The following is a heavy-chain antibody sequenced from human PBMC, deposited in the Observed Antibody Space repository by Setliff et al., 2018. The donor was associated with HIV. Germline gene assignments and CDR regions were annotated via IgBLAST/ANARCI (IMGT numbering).Heavy chain of an antibody. J-gene: IGHJ6*03. CDR1: GYTFTSYD. CDR2: MNPNSGNT. V-gene: IGHV1-8*03. CDR3: ARGENPHYYYYMDV. Sequence: GASVKVSCKASGYTFTSYDINWVRQATGQGLEWMGWMNPNSGNTGYAQKFQGRVTITRDTSASTAYMELSSLRSEDTAVYYCARGENPHYYYYMDVWGKGTTVTVSS.